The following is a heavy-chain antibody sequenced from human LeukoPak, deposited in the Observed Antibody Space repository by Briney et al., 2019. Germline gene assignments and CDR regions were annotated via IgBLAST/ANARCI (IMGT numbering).Heavy chain of an antibody. D-gene: IGHD5-24*01. Sequence: PSETLSLTCAVYGGSFSGYYWSWIRQPPGKGLEWIGEINHSGSTNYNPSLKSRVTISVDTSKNQFSLKLSSVTAADTAVYYCARGRWLQLRYYYYYMDVWGKGTTVTVSS. CDR2: INHSGST. CDR1: GGSFSGYY. CDR3: ARGRWLQLRYYYYYMDV. J-gene: IGHJ6*03. V-gene: IGHV4-34*01.